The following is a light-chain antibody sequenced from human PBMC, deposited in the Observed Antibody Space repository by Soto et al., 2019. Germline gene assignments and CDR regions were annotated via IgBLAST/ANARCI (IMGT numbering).Light chain of an antibody. Sequence: DIQMTQSPSTLSGSVGDRVTITCRASQTISSWLAWYQQKPGKAPKLLIYKASTLKSGVPSRFSGSGSGTEFTITISSLQPDDFAPYYCQHYHSYSEAFGQGTKVELK. CDR2: KAS. CDR3: QHYHSYSEA. V-gene: IGKV1-5*03. J-gene: IGKJ1*01. CDR1: QTISSW.